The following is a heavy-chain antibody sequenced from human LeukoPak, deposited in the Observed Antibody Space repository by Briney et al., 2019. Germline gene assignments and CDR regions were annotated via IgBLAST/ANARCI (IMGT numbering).Heavy chain of an antibody. CDR2: ISSSNNYV. D-gene: IGHD6-19*01. Sequence: GGSLRLSCAASGFTFSTYSMNWVRQAPGKGLEWVSSISSSNNYVYYADSVKGRFTISRDSAKNSLYLQMNSLRSEDTATYYCAKDRGSSGWYRDVFDFWGQGTTVTVSS. CDR1: GFTFSTYS. CDR3: AKDRGSSGWYRDVFDF. V-gene: IGHV3-21*04. J-gene: IGHJ3*01.